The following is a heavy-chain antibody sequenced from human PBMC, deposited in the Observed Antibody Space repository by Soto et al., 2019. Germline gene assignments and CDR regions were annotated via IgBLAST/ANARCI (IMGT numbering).Heavy chain of an antibody. J-gene: IGHJ4*02. CDR1: GFTFSSYA. Sequence: GSLRLSCAASGFTFSSYAMSWVRQAPGKGMECVSSICGSCGSTYFADSVKGRFTISRDNSKNTLYLQMNSLRAEDTAVYYFAKDYGSGCSSTSCYPSDYWGQGTLVTVSS. CDR3: AKDYGSGCSSTSCYPSDY. V-gene: IGHV3-23*01. D-gene: IGHD2-2*01. CDR2: ICGSCGST.